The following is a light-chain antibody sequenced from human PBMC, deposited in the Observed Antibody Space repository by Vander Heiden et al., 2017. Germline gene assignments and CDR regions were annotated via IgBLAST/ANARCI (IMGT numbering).Light chain of an antibody. CDR1: QSVSST. CDR2: GAS. V-gene: IGKV3-15*01. Sequence: EIVMTQSPATLSVSPGATATLSCSASQSVSSTLAWYQPKPGQAPRLLIYGASTRATGIAARFSGGGSGTEFTLTISSLQSEDFAVYYCQQYNNWRPWTFGQGTKEEIK. J-gene: IGKJ1*01. CDR3: QQYNNWRPWT.